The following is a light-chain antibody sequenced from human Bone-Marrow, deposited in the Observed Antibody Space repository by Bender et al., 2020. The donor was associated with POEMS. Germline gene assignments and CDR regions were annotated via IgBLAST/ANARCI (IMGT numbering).Light chain of an antibody. V-gene: IGLV3-1*01. CDR2: QDT. CDR3: QARDTYSVI. Sequence: SYEVTQPPSVSVSPGQTASITCSGDDLGDKYVAWYQQKPGQSPVLVIYQDTKRPSGIPERFSGSNSGNKATLTISGTQAMDEADYYCQARDTYSVIFGGGTKLTVL. CDR1: DLGDKY. J-gene: IGLJ2*01.